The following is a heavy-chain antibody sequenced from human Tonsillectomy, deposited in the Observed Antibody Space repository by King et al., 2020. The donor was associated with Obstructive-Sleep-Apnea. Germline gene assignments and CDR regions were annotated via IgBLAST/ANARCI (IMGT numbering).Heavy chain of an antibody. Sequence: VQLQESGPGLVKPSETLSLTCTVSGYSISSGYYWGWIRQPPGKGLEWIGIIYHSGITYYNPSLKSRVTISVDTSKNQFSLKLSSVTAAAPAVYYCAREAYDILTGYVYYWGQGTLVTVSS. V-gene: IGHV4-38-2*02. CDR3: AREAYDILTGYVYY. CDR2: IYHSGIT. D-gene: IGHD3-9*01. J-gene: IGHJ4*02. CDR1: GYSISSGYY.